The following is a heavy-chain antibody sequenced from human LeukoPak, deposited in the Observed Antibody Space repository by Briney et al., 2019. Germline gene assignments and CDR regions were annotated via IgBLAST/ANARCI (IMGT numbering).Heavy chain of an antibody. D-gene: IGHD3-22*01. V-gene: IGHV1-2*02. Sequence: ASVNVSCEASGYTFTVYYMHWVRQAPGQGLEWMGWINPNSGGTNYAQKFQGRVTMTRDMSTSTVYMELSSLRSEDTAVYYCARAPKGHSSGYYYFDYWGQGTLVTVSS. CDR2: INPNSGGT. J-gene: IGHJ4*02. CDR1: GYTFTVYY. CDR3: ARAPKGHSSGYYYFDY.